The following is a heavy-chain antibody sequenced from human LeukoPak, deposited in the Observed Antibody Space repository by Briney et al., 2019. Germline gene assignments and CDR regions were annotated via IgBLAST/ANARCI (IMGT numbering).Heavy chain of an antibody. V-gene: IGHV3-21*01. CDR3: ARDYPHTYYYDSSGYAPWFAP. J-gene: IGHJ5*02. D-gene: IGHD3-22*01. CDR1: GFTFSSYS. CDR2: ISSSSSYI. Sequence: GGSLRLSCAAPGFTFSSYSKNWVRQAPGKGLEWVSSISSSSSYIYYADSVKGRFTISRDNAKNSLYLQMNSLRAEDTAVYYCARDYPHTYYYDSSGYAPWFAPWGQGTLVTVSS.